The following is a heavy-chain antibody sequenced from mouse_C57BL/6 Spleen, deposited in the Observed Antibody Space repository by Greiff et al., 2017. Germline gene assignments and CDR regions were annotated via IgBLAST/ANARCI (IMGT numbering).Heavy chain of an antibody. D-gene: IGHD3-1*01. J-gene: IGHJ2*01. V-gene: IGHV1-80*01. CDR1: GYAFSSYW. CDR3: ARSLSGYLFDY. Sequence: QVQLQQSGAELVKPGASVKISCKASGYAFSSYWMNWVKQRPGKGLEWIGQIYPGDGDTNYNGKFKGKATLTADKSSSTAYMQLSSLTSEDSAVXFCARSLSGYLFDYWGQGTTLTVSS. CDR2: IYPGDGDT.